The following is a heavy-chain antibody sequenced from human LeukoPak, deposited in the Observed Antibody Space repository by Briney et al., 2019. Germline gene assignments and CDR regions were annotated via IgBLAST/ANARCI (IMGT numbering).Heavy chain of an antibody. D-gene: IGHD3-9*01. CDR2: INWNGGST. CDR1: GFTFDDYG. Sequence: RAGRSLRLSCAASGFTFDDYGMSWVRQAPGKGLEWVSGINWNGGSTGYADSVKGRFTISRDNAKNSLYLQMNSLRAEDTALYHCAREDILTGYYTFDCWGQGTLVTVSS. V-gene: IGHV3-20*01. J-gene: IGHJ4*02. CDR3: AREDILTGYYTFDC.